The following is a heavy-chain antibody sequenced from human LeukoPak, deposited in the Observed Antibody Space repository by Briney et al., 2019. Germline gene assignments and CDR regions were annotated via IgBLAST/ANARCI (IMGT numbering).Heavy chain of an antibody. D-gene: IGHD2-21*02. CDR3: TTLTVVTNFDY. CDR2: ISSSGTTT. J-gene: IGHJ4*02. Sequence: GGSLRLSCAASGFSFSVYEMHWVRQAPGKGLEWISDISSSGTTTYYADSVKGRFTISRDNAKKSLYLQMNSLRAEDTAVYYCTTLTVVTNFDYWGQGTLVTVSS. V-gene: IGHV3-48*03. CDR1: GFSFSVYE.